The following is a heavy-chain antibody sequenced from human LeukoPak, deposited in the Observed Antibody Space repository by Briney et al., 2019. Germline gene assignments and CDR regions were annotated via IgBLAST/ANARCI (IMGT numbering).Heavy chain of an antibody. CDR1: GYTFTGYY. Sequence: GASVKVSCKASGYTFTGYYMHWVRQAPGQGLEWMGWINPNSGGTNYAQKFQGRVTMTRDTSISTAYMELSRLRSDDTAVYYCARAASPIYDSSGYYPDYWSQGTLVTVSS. CDR2: INPNSGGT. CDR3: ARAASPIYDSSGYYPDY. V-gene: IGHV1-2*02. J-gene: IGHJ4*02. D-gene: IGHD3-22*01.